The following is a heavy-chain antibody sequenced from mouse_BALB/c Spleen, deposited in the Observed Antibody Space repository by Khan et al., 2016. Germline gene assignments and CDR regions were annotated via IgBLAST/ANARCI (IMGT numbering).Heavy chain of an antibody. D-gene: IGHD3-2*01. J-gene: IGHJ2*01. CDR3: ANCGGQLGLPDY. CDR1: GYMFTNYG. Sequence: QIQLVQSGPELKKPGETVKISCKATGYMFTNYGMNWVKQAPGKGFKWMGWINTNTGESTYAEDFKGRFAFSLESSASTAYLQINNLKNEDTATXYCANCGGQLGLPDYWGQGTTLTVSS. CDR2: INTNTGES. V-gene: IGHV9-3*02.